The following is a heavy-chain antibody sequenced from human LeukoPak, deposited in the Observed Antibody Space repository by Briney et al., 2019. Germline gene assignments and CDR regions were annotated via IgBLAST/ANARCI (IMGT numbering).Heavy chain of an antibody. J-gene: IGHJ4*02. CDR2: LYHSGST. V-gene: IGHV4-59*02. CDR1: GGSVISYY. Sequence: TSETLSLTCTVSGGSVISYYWSWIRQPPGKGLEWIGYLYHSGSTNYNPSLKSRLTLSFDTSKNQFSLKLTSVTAADTAVYYCASSSWSAYYFDYWGQGTLVTVSS. CDR3: ASSSWSAYYFDY. D-gene: IGHD6-13*01.